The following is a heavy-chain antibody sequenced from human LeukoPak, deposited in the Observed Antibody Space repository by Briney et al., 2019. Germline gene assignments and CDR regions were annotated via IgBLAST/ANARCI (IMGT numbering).Heavy chain of an antibody. V-gene: IGHV3-23*01. CDR2: VSGSGGAT. J-gene: IGHJ6*03. D-gene: IGHD1-1*01. Sequence: GGSLRLTCAASGFTFNNYAMSWVRQAPGMGLEWLSYVSGSGGATYYAASVKGRFTISRDNSKNTVYLQMGSLRAEDTAVYYCAKNRGGTYKYYMDVWGNGTTVTVSS. CDR3: AKNRGGTYKYYMDV. CDR1: GFTFNNYA.